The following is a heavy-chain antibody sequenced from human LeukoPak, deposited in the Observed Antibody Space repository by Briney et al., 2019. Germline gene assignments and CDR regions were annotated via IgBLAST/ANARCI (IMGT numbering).Heavy chain of an antibody. D-gene: IGHD3-22*01. CDR3: AKEGTYYDSNGSYTH. V-gene: IGHV3-23*01. Sequence: GGSLRLSCAASGLTFSSFAMRWVRQAPGKGLEWVSSVSGSGGATYYADSVKGRFTISRDNSKNTLFLQMSSLRVEDTAIYYCAKEGTYYDSNGSYTHWGQGTLDAVSS. CDR1: GLTFSSFA. J-gene: IGHJ4*02. CDR2: VSGSGGAT.